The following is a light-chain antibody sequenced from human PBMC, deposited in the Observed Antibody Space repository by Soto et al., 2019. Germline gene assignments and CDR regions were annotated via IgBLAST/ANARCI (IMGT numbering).Light chain of an antibody. V-gene: IGKV3-20*01. CDR2: GAS. CDR1: QSVNSNY. Sequence: EIVLTQSPGTLSLSPGERATLSCRASQSVNSNYLAWLQHKPGQAPRFLIYGASSRAAGIPDRFSGSGSGTDFTLSISRLEPEDFAVYYCQQYGSSPPYTFGQGTKLEIK. CDR3: QQYGSSPPYT. J-gene: IGKJ2*01.